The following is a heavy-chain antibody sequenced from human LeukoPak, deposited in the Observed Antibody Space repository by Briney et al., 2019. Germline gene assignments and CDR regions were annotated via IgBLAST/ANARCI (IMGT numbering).Heavy chain of an antibody. CDR1: GGTFISYA. CDR2: IIPIFGTA. J-gene: IGHJ4*02. Sequence: SSVKVSCKASGGTFISYAISWVRQAPGQGLEGMGGIIPIFGTANYAQKFQGRVTITTDESTSTAYMELSSLRSEDTAVYYCARGSTSFLPYDYWGQGTLVTVSS. D-gene: IGHD2-2*01. V-gene: IGHV1-69*05. CDR3: ARGSTSFLPYDY.